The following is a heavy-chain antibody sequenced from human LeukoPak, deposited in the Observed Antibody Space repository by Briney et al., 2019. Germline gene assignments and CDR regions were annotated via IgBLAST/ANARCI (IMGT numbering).Heavy chain of an antibody. CDR2: ISGSGGST. D-gene: IGHD3-9*01. J-gene: IGHJ6*02. CDR3: TKSSDYDILTASNYYYYGLDV. V-gene: IGHV3-23*01. Sequence: GGSLRLSCAASGSTFSSYAMSWVRQAPGKGLEWVSAISGSGGSTYYADSVKGRFTISRDNSKNTLYLQMNSLRAEDTAIYYCTKSSDYDILTASNYYYYGLDVWGQGTTVTVSS. CDR1: GSTFSSYA.